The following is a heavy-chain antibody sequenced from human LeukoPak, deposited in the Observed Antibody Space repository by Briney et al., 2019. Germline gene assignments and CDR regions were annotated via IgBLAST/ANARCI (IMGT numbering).Heavy chain of an antibody. CDR2: IYYSGST. Sequence: SETLSLTCTVSGGSISSYYWSWIRQPPGKGLEWIGYIYYSGSTNYNPSLKSRVTISVDTSKNQFSLKLSSVTAADTAVYYCARHSVNYPIAVAALDYWGQGTLVTVSS. V-gene: IGHV4-59*08. J-gene: IGHJ4*02. CDR1: GGSISSYY. CDR3: ARHSVNYPIAVAALDY. D-gene: IGHD6-19*01.